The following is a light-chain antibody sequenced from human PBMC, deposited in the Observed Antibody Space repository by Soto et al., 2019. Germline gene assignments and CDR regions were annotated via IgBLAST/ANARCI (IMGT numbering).Light chain of an antibody. CDR3: QRLNSYRFT. V-gene: IGKV1-9*01. CDR1: QGSSSY. CDR2: ATS. Sequence: DIQLTQSPSFLSASVGDRVTITCRASQGSSSYLAWYQQKPGKAPKLLISATSTLQGGVPSRFSGSGSGTEFTLTISSLQPEDFATYYCQRLNSYRFTFGPGTKVDIK. J-gene: IGKJ3*01.